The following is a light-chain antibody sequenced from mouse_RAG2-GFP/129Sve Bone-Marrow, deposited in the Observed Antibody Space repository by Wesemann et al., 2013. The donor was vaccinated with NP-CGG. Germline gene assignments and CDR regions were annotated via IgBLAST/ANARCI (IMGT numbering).Light chain of an antibody. CDR1: QDVSTA. CDR3: QQYSSYPSLT. V-gene: IGKV6-23*01. Sequence: DIVMTQSHKFMSTSVGDRVSITCKASQDVSTAVAWYQQKPGQSPKLLIYWASTRHTGVPDRFTGSGSGTDFTLTISNVQSEDLADYFCQQYSSYPSLTFGAGTKLELK. CDR2: WAS. J-gene: IGKJ5*01.